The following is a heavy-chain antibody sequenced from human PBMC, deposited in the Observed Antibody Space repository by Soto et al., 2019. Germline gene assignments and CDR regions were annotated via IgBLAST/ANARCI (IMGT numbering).Heavy chain of an antibody. D-gene: IGHD5-12*01. V-gene: IGHV4-30-4*01. CDR1: GGSISSGDYY. J-gene: IGHJ4*02. Sequence: NPSETLSLTCTVSGGSISSGDYYWSWIRQPPGKGLEWIGYIYYSGSTYYNPSLKSRVTISVDTSKNQFSLKLCSVTAADTAVYYCARFTGWLRGFDYWGQGTLVTVSS. CDR2: IYYSGST. CDR3: ARFTGWLRGFDY.